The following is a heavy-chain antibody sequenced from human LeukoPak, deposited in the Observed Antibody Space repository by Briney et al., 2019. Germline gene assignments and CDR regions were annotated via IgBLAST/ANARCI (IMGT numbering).Heavy chain of an antibody. J-gene: IGHJ4*02. CDR1: GFTFSSYA. V-gene: IGHV3-30-3*01. CDR2: ISYDGSNK. CDR3: ARGGAAAARKRGIDY. D-gene: IGHD6-13*01. Sequence: GGSLRLSCAASGFTFSSYAMHWVRQAPGKGLEWVAVISYDGSNKYYADSVKGRFTISRDNSKNTLYLQMNSLRAEDTAVYYCARGGAAAARKRGIDYWGQGTLVTVSS.